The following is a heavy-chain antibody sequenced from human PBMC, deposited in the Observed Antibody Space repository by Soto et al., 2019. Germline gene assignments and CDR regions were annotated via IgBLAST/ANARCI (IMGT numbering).Heavy chain of an antibody. D-gene: IGHD3-16*01. Sequence: SGPTLVNPTQTLTLTCTFSGFSLSTTGVGVSWIRQPPGKALEWLALIYWHDEKRDSPSLKSRLTITKDTSKNQVVLTMTNMDPVDTATYYCAHRGGATVGLYYFDYWGQGALVTVSS. CDR2: IYWHDEK. CDR1: GFSLSTTGVG. CDR3: AHRGGATVGLYYFDY. J-gene: IGHJ4*02. V-gene: IGHV2-5*01.